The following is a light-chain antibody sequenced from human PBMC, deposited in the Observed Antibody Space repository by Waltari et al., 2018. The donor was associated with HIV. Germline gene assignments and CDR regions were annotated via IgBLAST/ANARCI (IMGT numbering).Light chain of an antibody. CDR2: NSN. CDR3: AAWDDSLNGLWV. V-gene: IGLV1-44*01. Sequence: QSVLTQPPSASGTPGQRVTIPCSGGSSNIGSNTVSWYQQLPGTAPKLLIFNSNQRPSGVPDRFSGSKSGTSASLAISGLQSEDEADYYCAAWDDSLNGLWVFGAGTKVTVL. CDR1: SSNIGSNT. J-gene: IGLJ3*02.